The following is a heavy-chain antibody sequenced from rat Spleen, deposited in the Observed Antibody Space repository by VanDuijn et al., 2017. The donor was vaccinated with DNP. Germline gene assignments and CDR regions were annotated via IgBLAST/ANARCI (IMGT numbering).Heavy chain of an antibody. V-gene: IGHV5-7*01. Sequence: EVQLVESGGGLVQPGRSLKLSCVVSGFTFSDYYMAWVRQAPATGLEWVATISYNGGTPYYRDSVKGRFTISSDNAQSTLYLQMDSLRSEDTATYYCARRGTTHTFDYWGQGVMVTVSS. CDR2: ISYNGGTP. J-gene: IGHJ2*01. D-gene: IGHD3-4*01. CDR1: GFTFSDYY. CDR3: ARRGTTHTFDY.